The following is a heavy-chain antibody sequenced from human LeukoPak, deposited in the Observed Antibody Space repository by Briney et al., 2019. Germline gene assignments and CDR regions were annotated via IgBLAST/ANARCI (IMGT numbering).Heavy chain of an antibody. CDR3: ATQGSGYYFVY. D-gene: IGHD3-22*01. V-gene: IGHV4-59*01. CDR1: GGSISSYY. CDR2: IYYSGST. J-gene: IGHJ4*02. Sequence: PSETPSLTCTVSGGSISSYYWSWIRQPPGKGLEWIGYIYYSGSTNYNPSLKSRVTISVDTSKNQFSLKLSSVTAADTAVYYCATQGSGYYFVYWGQGTLVTVSS.